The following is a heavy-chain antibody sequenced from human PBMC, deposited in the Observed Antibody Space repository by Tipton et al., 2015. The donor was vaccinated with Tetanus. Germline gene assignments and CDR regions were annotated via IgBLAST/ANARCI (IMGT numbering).Heavy chain of an antibody. J-gene: IGHJ4*02. CDR3: ATGGYSTGWYEVDK. D-gene: IGHD6-19*01. V-gene: IGHV3-9*01. CDR2: ISWNSAMI. Sequence: SLRLSCEASGFAFGDFVMHWVRQAPGKGPEWVSSISWNSAMIAYADSVRGRFTISRDNAKMSLYLQMRSLRAEDTAFYYCATGGYSTGWYEVDKWGQGTLVTVSS. CDR1: GFAFGDFV.